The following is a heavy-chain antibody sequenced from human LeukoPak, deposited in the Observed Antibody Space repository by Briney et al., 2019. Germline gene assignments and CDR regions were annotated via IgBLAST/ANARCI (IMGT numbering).Heavy chain of an antibody. CDR3: TAQWLVLGAFDI. CDR2: ISGSGGST. Sequence: GGSLRLSCADSGFTFSSYAMSWVRKVPGKGLEWVSAISGSGGSTYYADSVKGRFTISRDNSKNTLYLQMNSLRAEDTAVYYCTAQWLVLGAFDIWGQGTMVTVSS. J-gene: IGHJ3*02. CDR1: GFTFSSYA. D-gene: IGHD6-19*01. V-gene: IGHV3-23*01.